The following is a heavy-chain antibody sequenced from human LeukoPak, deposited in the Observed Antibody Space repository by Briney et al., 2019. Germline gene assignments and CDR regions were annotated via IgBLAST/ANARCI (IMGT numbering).Heavy chain of an antibody. D-gene: IGHD3-10*01. CDR2: IRYDGNDK. J-gene: IGHJ5*02. Sequence: GGSPRLSCAASGFTFSYYGMHWVRQAPGKGLEWVAFIRYDGNDKFYRNSVKGRFTISRDTSRNTLYLQMNSLRPEDTAVYYCAKDLMRDRWFGESWGQGTLVTVSS. CDR1: GFTFSYYG. V-gene: IGHV3-30*02. CDR3: AKDLMRDRWFGES.